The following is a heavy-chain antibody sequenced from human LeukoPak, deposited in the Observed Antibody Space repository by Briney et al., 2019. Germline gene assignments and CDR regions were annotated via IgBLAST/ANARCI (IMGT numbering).Heavy chain of an antibody. CDR2: INPNSGGT. CDR1: GYTFTGYY. V-gene: IGHV1-2*02. Sequence: ASVKVSCKASGYTFTGYYMHWVRQAPGQGLEWMGWINPNSGGTNYAQKFQGRVTMTRDTSISTAYMELSRLRSDDTAVYYCARGNYYGSGSYYENWFDPWGQGTLVTVSS. D-gene: IGHD3-10*01. CDR3: ARGNYYGSGSYYENWFDP. J-gene: IGHJ5*02.